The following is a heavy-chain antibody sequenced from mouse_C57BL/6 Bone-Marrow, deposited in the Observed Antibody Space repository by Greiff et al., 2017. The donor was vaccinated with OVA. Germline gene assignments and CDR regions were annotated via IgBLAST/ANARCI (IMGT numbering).Heavy chain of an antibody. CDR1: GYTFTDYY. D-gene: IGHD1-1*01. J-gene: IGHJ3*01. CDR2: INPNNGGT. Sequence: VQLQQSGPELVKPGASVKISCKASGYTFTDYYMNWVKQSHGKSLEWIGDINPNNGGTSYNQKFKGKATLTVDKSSSTAYMELRSLTSEDSAVYYCARSDYYGGAYWGQGTLVTVSA. CDR3: ARSDYYGGAY. V-gene: IGHV1-26*01.